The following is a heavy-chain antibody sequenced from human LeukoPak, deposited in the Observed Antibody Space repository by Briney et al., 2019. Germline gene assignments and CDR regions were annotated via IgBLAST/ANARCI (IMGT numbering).Heavy chain of an antibody. CDR2: IRTKTYGGTT. J-gene: IGHJ4*02. CDR3: TREPQSSGYADY. D-gene: IGHD3-22*01. V-gene: IGHV3-49*04. Sequence: GGSLRLSCTASGFTFGDYAMSWVRQAPGKGLEWVGFIRTKTYGGTTEYAASVKGRFTISRDDSKSIAYLQINSLKTEDTAVYYCTREPQSSGYADYWGQGTLVTVSS. CDR1: GFTFGDYA.